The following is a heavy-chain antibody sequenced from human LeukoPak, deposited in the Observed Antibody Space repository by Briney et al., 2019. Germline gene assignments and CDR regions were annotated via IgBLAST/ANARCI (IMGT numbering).Heavy chain of an antibody. V-gene: IGHV3-30-3*01. CDR2: ISYDGSNK. CDR1: GFTFSNYW. J-gene: IGHJ4*02. CDR3: ARPVGGYYEY. Sequence: GGSLRLSCAASGFTFSNYWMTWVRQAPGKGLEWVAVISYDGSNKYYADSVKGRFTISRDNSKNTLYLQMNSLRAEDTAVYYCARPVGGYYEYWGQGTLVTVSS. D-gene: IGHD1-26*01.